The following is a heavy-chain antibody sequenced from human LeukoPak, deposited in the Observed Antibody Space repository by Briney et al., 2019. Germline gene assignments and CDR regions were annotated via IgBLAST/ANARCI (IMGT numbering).Heavy chain of an antibody. Sequence: GGSLRLSCIASGFTFSSYWVTWVRQAPGKGLEWVANINQDGSGKYYVDSVKGRFTISRDNDKNSLYLQMNSVRAEDTAVYYCARGTPVASVDWGQGTLVTVSS. CDR3: ARGTPVASVD. V-gene: IGHV3-7*01. D-gene: IGHD6-19*01. CDR2: INQDGSGK. CDR1: GFTFSSYW. J-gene: IGHJ4*02.